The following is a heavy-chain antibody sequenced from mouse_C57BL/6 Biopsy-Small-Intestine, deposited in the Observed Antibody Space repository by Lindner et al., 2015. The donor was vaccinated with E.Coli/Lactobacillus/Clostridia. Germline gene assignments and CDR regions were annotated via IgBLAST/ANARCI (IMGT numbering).Heavy chain of an antibody. CDR1: GFSLTSYG. CDR3: ARNPRWLLHDYYAMDY. Sequence: VQLQESGPGLVAPSQSLSITCTVSGFSLTSYGVHWVRQPPGKGLEWLGVIWTGGGTNYNSALKSRLSISKDNSKSQVFLKMNSLQTDDTARYYCARNPRWLLHDYYAMDYWGQGTSVTVSS. CDR2: IWTGGGT. V-gene: IGHV2-9-1*01. D-gene: IGHD2-3*01. J-gene: IGHJ4*01.